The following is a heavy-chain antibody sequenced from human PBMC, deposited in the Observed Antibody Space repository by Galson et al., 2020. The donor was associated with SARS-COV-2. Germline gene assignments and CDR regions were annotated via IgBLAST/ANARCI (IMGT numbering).Heavy chain of an antibody. CDR2: IRSKANGGTT. Sequence: GESLKISCTASGFTLGDFAVSWVRQAPGKGLEWVAFIRSKANGGTTAYAASVKGRFTISRDESKRIAYLQMHSLKTEDTAVYYCNLHDYGDYKGYWGQGSLVTVSS. CDR1: GFTLGDFA. J-gene: IGHJ4*02. V-gene: IGHV3-49*04. CDR3: NLHDYGDYKGY. D-gene: IGHD4-17*01.